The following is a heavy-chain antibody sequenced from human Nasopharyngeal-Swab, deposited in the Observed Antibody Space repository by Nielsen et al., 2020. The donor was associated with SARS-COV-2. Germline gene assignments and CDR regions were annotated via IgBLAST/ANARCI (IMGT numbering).Heavy chain of an antibody. J-gene: IGHJ4*02. D-gene: IGHD6-19*01. V-gene: IGHV3-74*03. CDR3: ARVPFYSSGWYGVDYFDY. CDR2: INSDGSTT. Sequence: WIRQPPGKGLVWVSRINSDGSTTMYADSVKGRFTISRDNAKDTLYLQMNSLRAEDTAVYYCARVPFYSSGWYGVDYFDYWGQGTLVTVSS.